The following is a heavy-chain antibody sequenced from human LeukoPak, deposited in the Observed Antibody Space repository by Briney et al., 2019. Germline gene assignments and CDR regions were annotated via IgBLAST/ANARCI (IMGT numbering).Heavy chain of an antibody. CDR1: GFTFDDYA. V-gene: IGHV3-9*01. Sequence: GGSLRLSCAASGFTFDDYAMHWVRQAPGKGLEWVSGISWNSGSIGYADSVKGRFTISRDNAKNSLYLQMNSLRAEDTALYYCAKDIHNYDSSGYYYWGQGTLVTVSS. J-gene: IGHJ4*02. CDR3: AKDIHNYDSSGYYY. D-gene: IGHD3-22*01. CDR2: ISWNSGSI.